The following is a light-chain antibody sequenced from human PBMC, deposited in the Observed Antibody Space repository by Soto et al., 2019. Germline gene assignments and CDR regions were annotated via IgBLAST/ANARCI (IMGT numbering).Light chain of an antibody. J-gene: IGKJ3*01. CDR1: QSVSSY. CDR3: QQRSNWRFT. CDR2: DAS. Sequence: EIVLTQSPATLSLSPGERATLSCRASQSVSSYLAWYQQKPGQAPRLLIYDASSRAPGIPARFSGSGSGADFTLAISSLEPEYFAVYYCQQRSNWRFTFGPGTKVEIK. V-gene: IGKV3-11*01.